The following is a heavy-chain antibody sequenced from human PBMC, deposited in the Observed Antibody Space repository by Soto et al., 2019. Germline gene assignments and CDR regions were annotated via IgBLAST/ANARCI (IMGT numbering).Heavy chain of an antibody. V-gene: IGHV4-30-4*01. Sequence: QVQLQESGPGLVKPSQTLSLTCTVSGGSISSGDYYWSWIRQPPGKGLEWIGYIYYSGSTYYNPSRKSRVTRSVDTSKNQFALKLSAVTAADTAEYYGARGIAVAGTVTFDYWGQGTLDTVSS. D-gene: IGHD6-19*01. CDR3: ARGIAVAGTVTFDY. CDR1: GGSISSGDYY. J-gene: IGHJ4*02. CDR2: IYYSGST.